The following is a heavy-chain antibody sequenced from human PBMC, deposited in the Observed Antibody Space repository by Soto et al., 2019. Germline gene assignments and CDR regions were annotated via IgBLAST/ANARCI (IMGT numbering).Heavy chain of an antibody. CDR3: AKDIRSGYDYPGPLDY. CDR2: ISGSGGST. CDR1: GFTFSSYA. V-gene: IGHV3-23*01. J-gene: IGHJ4*02. D-gene: IGHD5-12*01. Sequence: GGSLRLSCAASGFTFSSYAMSWVRQAPGKGLEWVSAISGSGGSTYYADSVKGRFTISRDNSKNTLYLQMNSLRAEDTAVYYCAKDIRSGYDYPGPLDYWGQGTLVTVSS.